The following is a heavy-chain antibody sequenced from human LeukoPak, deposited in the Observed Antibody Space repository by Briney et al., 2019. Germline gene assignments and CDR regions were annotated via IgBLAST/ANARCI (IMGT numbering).Heavy chain of an antibody. D-gene: IGHD6-25*01. CDR1: GGSISNYY. J-gene: IGHJ5*02. V-gene: IGHV4-34*01. CDR3: ARGVSGDWFDP. Sequence: PSETLSLTCTVSGGSISNYYWSWIRQPPGKGLEWIGEINHSGSTNYNPSLKSRVTISVDTSKNQFSLKLSSVTAADTAVYYCARGVSGDWFDPWGQGTLVTVSS. CDR2: INHSGST.